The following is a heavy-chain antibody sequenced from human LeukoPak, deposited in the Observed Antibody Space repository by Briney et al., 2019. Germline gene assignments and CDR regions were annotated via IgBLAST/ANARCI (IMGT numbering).Heavy chain of an antibody. CDR3: ARVYYDSSGYDYYFDY. CDR1: GYTFTGYY. Sequence: ASVKVSCKASGYTFTGYYMHWVRQAPGQGLEWMGWINPNSGGTNYAQKFQGRVTMTRDTSISTAYMALSRLRSDDTAVYYCARVYYDSSGYDYYFDYWGQGTLVTVSS. D-gene: IGHD3-22*01. CDR2: INPNSGGT. J-gene: IGHJ4*02. V-gene: IGHV1-2*02.